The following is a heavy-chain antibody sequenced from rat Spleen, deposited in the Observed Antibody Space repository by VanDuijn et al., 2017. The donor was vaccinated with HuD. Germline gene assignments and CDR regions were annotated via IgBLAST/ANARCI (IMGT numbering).Heavy chain of an antibody. Sequence: EVQLVESGGGLVQPGRSLKLSCSASGFIFTDYGMHWIRQAPTKGLKWVASISPSGGSTYYRDPVKGRFTISRDDAKSTLFLQMDSLRSEDTATYYCVRQYYGYNSYYFDYWGQGVMVTVSS. CDR1: GFIFTDYG. CDR3: VRQYYGYNSYYFDY. D-gene: IGHD1-9*01. J-gene: IGHJ2*01. CDR2: ISPSGGST. V-gene: IGHV5-19*01.